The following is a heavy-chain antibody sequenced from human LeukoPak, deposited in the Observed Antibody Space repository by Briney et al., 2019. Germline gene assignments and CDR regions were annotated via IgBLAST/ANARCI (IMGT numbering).Heavy chain of an antibody. V-gene: IGHV3-21*01. CDR2: ISSSSSYI. D-gene: IGHD5-18*01. CDR1: GFTFSSYS. Sequence: GGSLRLSCAASGFTFSSYSMNWVRQAPGKGLEWVSSISSSSSYIYYADSVKGRFTISRDNAKNSLYLQMNSLRAEDTAVYYCASELKDTAVDFDYWDQGTLVTVSS. J-gene: IGHJ4*02. CDR3: ASELKDTAVDFDY.